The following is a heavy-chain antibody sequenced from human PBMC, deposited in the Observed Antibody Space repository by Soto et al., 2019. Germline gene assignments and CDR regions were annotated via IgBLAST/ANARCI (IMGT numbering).Heavy chain of an antibody. D-gene: IGHD3-10*01. CDR3: ARNVLLWFGESAHFDY. J-gene: IGHJ4*02. Sequence: EVQLVESGGGLVKPGGSLRLSCAASGFTFSSYSMNWVRQAPGKGLEWVSSISSSSSYIYYADSVKGRFTISRDNAKNSLYLQMNSLRAEDTAVYYCARNVLLWFGESAHFDYWGQGTLVTVFS. CDR2: ISSSSSYI. V-gene: IGHV3-21*01. CDR1: GFTFSSYS.